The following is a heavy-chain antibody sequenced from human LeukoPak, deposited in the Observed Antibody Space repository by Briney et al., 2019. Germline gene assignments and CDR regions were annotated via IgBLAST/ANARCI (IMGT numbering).Heavy chain of an antibody. CDR1: GFTFSSYS. CDR2: ISSSSSYI. D-gene: IGHD6-6*01. J-gene: IGHJ4*02. V-gene: IGHV3-21*01. CDR3: ARSKYSSSPNDY. Sequence: GGSLRLSCAASGFTFSSYSMNWVRQAPGKGLEWVSSISSSSSYIYYADSAKGRFTISRDNAKNSLYLQMNSLRAEDTAVYYCARSKYSSSPNDYWGQGTLVTVSS.